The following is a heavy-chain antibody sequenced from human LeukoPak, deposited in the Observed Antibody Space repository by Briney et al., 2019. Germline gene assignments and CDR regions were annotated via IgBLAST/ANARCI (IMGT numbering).Heavy chain of an antibody. J-gene: IGHJ6*02. D-gene: IGHD6-13*01. V-gene: IGHV3-13*01. Sequence: GGSLRLSCAASGFTFSSYDMHWVRQATGKGLEWVSAIGTAGDTYYPGSVKGRFTISRENAKNSLYLQMNSLRAGDTAVYYCARVAAAGYYYGMDVWGQGTTVTVSS. CDR2: IGTAGDT. CDR1: GFTFSSYD. CDR3: ARVAAAGYYYGMDV.